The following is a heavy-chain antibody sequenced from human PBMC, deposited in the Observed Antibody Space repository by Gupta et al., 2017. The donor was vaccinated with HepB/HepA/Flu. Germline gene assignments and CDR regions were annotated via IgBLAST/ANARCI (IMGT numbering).Heavy chain of an antibody. CDR1: GGSISSYY. CDR3: ARARRDGYNYEFVGYYYYGMDV. CDR2: IYYSGST. J-gene: IGHJ6*02. D-gene: IGHD5-24*01. V-gene: IGHV4-59*01. Sequence: QVQLQESGPGLVKPSETLSLTCTVSGGSISSYYWSWIRQPPGKGLEWIGYIYYSGSTNYNPSLKSRVTISVDTSKNQFSLKLSSVTAADTAVYYCARARRDGYNYEFVGYYYYGMDVWGQGTTVTVSS.